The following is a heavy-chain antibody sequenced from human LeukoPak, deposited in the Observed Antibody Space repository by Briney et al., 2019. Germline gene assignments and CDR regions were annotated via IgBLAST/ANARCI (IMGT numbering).Heavy chain of an antibody. D-gene: IGHD6-19*01. Sequence: SETLSLTCAVYGESFSGYYWSWIRQPLGKGLEWIGEITHTGSTNYNASLKSRVTISIDTSKNQFSLKLSSVTAADTAVYYCARAPSSGFFDYWGQGTLVTVSS. CDR1: GESFSGYY. CDR2: ITHTGST. CDR3: ARAPSSGFFDY. J-gene: IGHJ4*02. V-gene: IGHV4-34*01.